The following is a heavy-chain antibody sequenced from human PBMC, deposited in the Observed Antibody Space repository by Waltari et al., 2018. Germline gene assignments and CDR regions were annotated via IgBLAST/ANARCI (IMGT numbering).Heavy chain of an antibody. J-gene: IGHJ3*02. D-gene: IGHD2-2*01. CDR3: ARGGYCTSASCLNAFDI. CDR1: GFTFSTYS. V-gene: IGHV3-21*01. Sequence: EVQLVESGGGLVKPGGSLRVSCAASGFTFSTYSMNWVRQAPGKGLGWVSSIGSSSSYINYGDAGKGRCTISRDNPKNSLYLQMNSLRAEDTAVYYCARGGYCTSASCLNAFDIWGQGTMVTVSS. CDR2: IGSSSSYI.